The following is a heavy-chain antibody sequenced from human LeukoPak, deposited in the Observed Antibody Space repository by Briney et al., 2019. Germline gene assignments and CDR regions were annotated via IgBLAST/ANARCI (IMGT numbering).Heavy chain of an antibody. CDR2: IYYTGTT. V-gene: IGHV4-59*08. CDR3: ARRWVYDKRAFDA. Sequence: PSETLSLTCTVSGGSISGTYYWSWIRQPPGRGLEWIGYIYYTGTTDSNPSLKSRVTISLDTSKNQFSLNLSSVTAADTAVYYCARRWVYDKRAFDAWGQGTMVTVSS. CDR1: GGSISGTYY. J-gene: IGHJ3*01. D-gene: IGHD3-16*01.